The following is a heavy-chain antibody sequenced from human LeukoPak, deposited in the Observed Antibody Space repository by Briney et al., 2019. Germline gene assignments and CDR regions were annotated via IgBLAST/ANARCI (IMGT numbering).Heavy chain of an antibody. D-gene: IGHD6-19*01. CDR1: GYTFSSYA. J-gene: IGHJ4*02. Sequence: GGSLRLSCSASGYTFSSYAMHWVRQAPGKGLEYVSAISSNGGSTYYADSVKGRFTISRDNSKNTLYLQMSSLRAEDTAVYYCVKDPAVAGTRYFDYWGQGTLVTVSS. CDR2: ISSNGGST. V-gene: IGHV3-64D*09. CDR3: VKDPAVAGTRYFDY.